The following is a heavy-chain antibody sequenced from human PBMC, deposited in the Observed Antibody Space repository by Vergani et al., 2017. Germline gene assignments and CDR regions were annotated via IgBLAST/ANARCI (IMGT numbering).Heavy chain of an antibody. CDR1: GFTFSSYE. CDR3: ARLQRAGRVNWFDP. Sequence: EVQLLESGGGLVQPGGSLRLSCAASGFTFSSYEMNWVRQAPGKGLEWVSYISSSGSTIYYADSVKGRFTISRDNAKNSLYLQMNSLRAEDTAVYYCARLQRAGRVNWFDPWGQGTLVTVSS. V-gene: IGHV3-48*03. CDR2: ISSSGSTI. D-gene: IGHD6-13*01. J-gene: IGHJ5*02.